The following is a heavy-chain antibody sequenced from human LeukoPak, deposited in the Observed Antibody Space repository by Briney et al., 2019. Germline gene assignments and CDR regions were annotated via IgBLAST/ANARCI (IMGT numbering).Heavy chain of an antibody. CDR3: ARRLDSSGYRSFDY. D-gene: IGHD3-22*01. Sequence: PSETLSLTCSVSGAYIRRGDFFWSWIRQHPGKGLEWIGNIYDSEYPYYNPALRSRVTISVDTSENQFSLRLNSVTAADTAVYYCARRLDSSGYRSFDYWGQGTLVTVSS. J-gene: IGHJ4*02. V-gene: IGHV4-31*03. CDR2: IYDSEYP. CDR1: GAYIRRGDFF.